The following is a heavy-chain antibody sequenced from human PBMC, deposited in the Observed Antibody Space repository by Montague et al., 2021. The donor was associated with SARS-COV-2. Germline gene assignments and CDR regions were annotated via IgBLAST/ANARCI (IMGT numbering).Heavy chain of an antibody. Sequence: CAISGDSVSSNIATWKWNRQSSSRGLQWLGRTYYRSKWYNDYAESVKSRITIDPDTSKHQFSLHLNSVTPEDTAVYYCARIPVGSKYYFDFWGQGTLVTVSS. CDR3: ARIPVGSKYYFDF. CDR1: GDSVSSNIAT. D-gene: IGHD2-2*01. CDR2: TYYRSKWYN. J-gene: IGHJ4*02. V-gene: IGHV6-1*01.